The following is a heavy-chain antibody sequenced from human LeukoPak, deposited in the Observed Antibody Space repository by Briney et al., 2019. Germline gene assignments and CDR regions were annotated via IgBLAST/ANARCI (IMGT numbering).Heavy chain of an antibody. J-gene: IGHJ4*02. CDR2: INHSGST. CDR3: AREEVVTAWNY. D-gene: IGHD2-21*02. CDR1: GGSFSGYY. V-gene: IGHV4-34*01. Sequence: SETLSLTCAVYGGSFSGYYWSWIRQPPGKGLEWIGEINHSGSTNYNPSLKSRVTISVDTSENQFSLKLSSVTAADTAVYYCAREEVVTAWNYWGQGTLVTVSS.